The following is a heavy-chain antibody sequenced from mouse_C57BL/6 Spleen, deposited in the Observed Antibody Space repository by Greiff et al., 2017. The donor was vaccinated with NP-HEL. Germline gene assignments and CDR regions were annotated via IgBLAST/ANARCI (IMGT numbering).Heavy chain of an antibody. Sequence: EVQLQESGPGMVKPSQSLSLTCTVTGYSITSGYDWHWIRHFPGNKLEWMGYISYSGSTNYNPSLKSRISITHATSKNHFFLKLNSVTTEDTATYYCARENYGSSFWYFDVWGTGTTVTVSS. D-gene: IGHD1-1*01. J-gene: IGHJ1*03. CDR2: ISYSGST. CDR1: GYSITSGYD. V-gene: IGHV3-1*01. CDR3: ARENYGSSFWYFDV.